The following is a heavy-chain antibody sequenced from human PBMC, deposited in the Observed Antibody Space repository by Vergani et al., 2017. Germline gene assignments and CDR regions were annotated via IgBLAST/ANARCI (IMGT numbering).Heavy chain of an antibody. CDR2: ISAYNGNT. Sequence: QVQLVQSGAEVKKPGASVKVSCKASGYTFTSYGISWVRQAPGQGLEWMGWISAYNGNTNYAQKFQGRVTSTADKSTSTAYMGLSSLGSEDTAVYYCARIVVVPAAMWGDGMDVWGQGTTVTVSS. CDR1: GYTFTSYG. D-gene: IGHD2-2*01. J-gene: IGHJ6*02. CDR3: ARIVVVPAAMWGDGMDV. V-gene: IGHV1-18*01.